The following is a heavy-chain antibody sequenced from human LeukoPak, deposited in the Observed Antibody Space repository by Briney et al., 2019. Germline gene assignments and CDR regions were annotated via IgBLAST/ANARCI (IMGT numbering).Heavy chain of an antibody. CDR3: TSWGGIAVGYYMDV. Sequence: GGSLRLSCAASGFTFSGSPMHWVRQASGKGLEWVGRIRSKANGYATAYAASVRGRFTISRDDSKNTAYLQMNSLKTEDTAVYYCTSWGGIAVGYYMDVWGKGTTVTVSS. V-gene: IGHV3-73*01. CDR2: IRSKANGYAT. D-gene: IGHD6-19*01. CDR1: GFTFSGSP. J-gene: IGHJ6*03.